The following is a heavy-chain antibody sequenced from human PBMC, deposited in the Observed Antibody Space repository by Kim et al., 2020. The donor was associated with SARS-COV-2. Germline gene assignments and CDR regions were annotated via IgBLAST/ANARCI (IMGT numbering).Heavy chain of an antibody. V-gene: IGHV3-7*01. CDR1: GLPFSTYW. CDR2: TNEDGSEK. D-gene: IGHD3-16*01. Sequence: GGSLRLSCAASGLPFSTYWINWVRQAPGKGLERVANTNEDGSEKNYEDSVKGRFTISRDNARDSLFLQMNSLRVEETAIYYCARGLVYGAFDMWGQGTVVTVSS. CDR3: ARGLVYGAFDM. J-gene: IGHJ3*02.